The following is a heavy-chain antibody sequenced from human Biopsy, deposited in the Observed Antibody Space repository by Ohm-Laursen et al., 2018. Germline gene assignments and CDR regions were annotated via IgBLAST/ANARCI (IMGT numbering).Heavy chain of an antibody. CDR3: AATSTLYYYYYAMDV. J-gene: IGHJ6*02. Sequence: SVKVSCKASGFTFSSSAVQWVRQARGPRLVWIGWIVVGSGHPDYAQKFQERVTITRDMSTSTAYMELTSLRSEDTAVYYCAATSTLYYYYYAMDVWDQGTTITVSS. CDR1: GFTFSSSA. V-gene: IGHV1-58*01. CDR2: IVVGSGHP.